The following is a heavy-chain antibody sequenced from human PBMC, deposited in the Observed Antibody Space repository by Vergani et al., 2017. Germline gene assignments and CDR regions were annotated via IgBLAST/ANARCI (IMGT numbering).Heavy chain of an antibody. CDR2: ISAYNGNK. CDR3: ARPTYNWNDGWFDP. J-gene: IGHJ5*02. Sequence: QVQLVQSGAEVKKPGASVKVSCKASGYTFTSYGISWVRQAPGQGLEWMGWISAYNGNKQYEQKLQGRVTMTTDTSTSTAYMELRSLRSDDTAVYYCARPTYNWNDGWFDPWGQGTLVTVSS. V-gene: IGHV1-18*01. D-gene: IGHD1-1*01. CDR1: GYTFTSYG.